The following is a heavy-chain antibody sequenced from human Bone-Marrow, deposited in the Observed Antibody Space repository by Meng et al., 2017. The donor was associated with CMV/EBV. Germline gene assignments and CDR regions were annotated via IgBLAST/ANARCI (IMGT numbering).Heavy chain of an antibody. D-gene: IGHD3-10*01. V-gene: IGHV1-18*01. J-gene: IGHJ3*02. Sequence: ASVKVSCKASGYTFSSYGISWVRQAPGQGLEWMGWISGYNGNTKYAQNLQGRISMATDTSTSTAYMGLTSLRSDDTAVYYCARDRDYYGSGSHSNWEAFGIWGQGTMVTVSS. CDR3: ARDRDYYGSGSHSNWEAFGI. CDR2: ISGYNGNT. CDR1: GYTFSSYG.